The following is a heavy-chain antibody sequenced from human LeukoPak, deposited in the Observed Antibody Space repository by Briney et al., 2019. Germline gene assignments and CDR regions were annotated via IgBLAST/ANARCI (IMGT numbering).Heavy chain of an antibody. Sequence: PGGSLRLSCVASGFIFNTYWMSWVRQAPGEGLEWVANINQDGTEKDYVDSVKGRFIISRHYGKNSLYLQMNSLRVEDTAVYYCAKLAKYFYGSETFYFFEHWGQGTPVTASS. D-gene: IGHD3-10*01. J-gene: IGHJ4*02. CDR2: INQDGTEK. CDR3: AKLAKYFYGSETFYFFEH. V-gene: IGHV3-7*01. CDR1: GFIFNTYW.